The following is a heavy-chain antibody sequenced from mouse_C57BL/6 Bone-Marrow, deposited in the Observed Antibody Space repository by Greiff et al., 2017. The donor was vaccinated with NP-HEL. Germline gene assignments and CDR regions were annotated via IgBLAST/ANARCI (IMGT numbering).Heavy chain of an antibody. Sequence: EVQLQESGAELVRPGASVKLSCTASGFNIKDDYMHWVKQRPEQGLEWIGWIDPENGDTEYASKFQGKATITADTSSNTAYLQLSSLTSEDTAVYYCTTVITTVVARFDYWGQGTTLTVSS. CDR2: IDPENGDT. J-gene: IGHJ2*01. CDR3: TTVITTVVARFDY. D-gene: IGHD1-1*01. CDR1: GFNIKDDY. V-gene: IGHV14-4*01.